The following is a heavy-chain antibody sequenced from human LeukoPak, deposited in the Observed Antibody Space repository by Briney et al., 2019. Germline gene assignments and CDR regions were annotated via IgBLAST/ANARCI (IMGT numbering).Heavy chain of an antibody. D-gene: IGHD1-1*01. CDR2: MDQDGSEE. V-gene: IGHV3-7*01. CDR1: GFTLSNYW. J-gene: IGHJ4*02. CDR3: ARESTEERPGC. Sequence: GGSLRLSCAASGFTLSNYWMSWVRQAPGKGLEWVANMDQDGSEENYVDSVKGRFTISRDDAKNSLYLQMSSLRAEDTAVYYCARESTEERPGCWGQGTLVTVSS.